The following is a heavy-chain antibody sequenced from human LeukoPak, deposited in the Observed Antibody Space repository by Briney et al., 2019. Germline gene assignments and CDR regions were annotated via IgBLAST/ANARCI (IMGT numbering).Heavy chain of an antibody. CDR3: ARCSSTSFADNWFDP. V-gene: IGHV1-46*01. Sequence: ASVKVSCKASGYTFTSYYMHWVRQAPGQGLEWMGIINPSGGSTSYAQKFQGRVTMTRDTSTSTVYMELSSLRSEDTAVYYCARCSSTSFADNWFDPWGQGTLVTVSS. CDR1: GYTFTSYY. D-gene: IGHD2-2*01. J-gene: IGHJ5*02. CDR2: INPSGGST.